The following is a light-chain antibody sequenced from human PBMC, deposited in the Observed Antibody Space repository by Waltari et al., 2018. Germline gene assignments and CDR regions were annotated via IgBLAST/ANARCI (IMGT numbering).Light chain of an antibody. Sequence: DIQMTQSPSSLSASVGDRVTITCRASQSISNYLNWYQQKPGAAPKLLIFAASSLQSEVPSRFGGSGSGTEFTLTISSLHAEYFATYYCQQSYSAVTFGPGTKVDIK. J-gene: IGKJ3*01. V-gene: IGKV1-39*01. CDR1: QSISNY. CDR3: QQSYSAVT. CDR2: AAS.